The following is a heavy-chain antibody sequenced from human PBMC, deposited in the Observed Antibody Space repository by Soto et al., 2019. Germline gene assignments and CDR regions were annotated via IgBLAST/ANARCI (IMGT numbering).Heavy chain of an antibody. J-gene: IGHJ4*02. V-gene: IGHV3-48*01. CDR1: GFTFSSYS. CDR3: ARDPHYSRPYYFDY. Sequence: GGSLRLSCAASGFTFSSYSMNWVRQAPGKGLEWVSYISSSSSTIYYADSVKGRFTISRDNAKNSLYLQMNSLRAEDTAVYYCARDPHYSRPYYFDYWGQGTLVTVSS. D-gene: IGHD3-10*01. CDR2: ISSSSSTI.